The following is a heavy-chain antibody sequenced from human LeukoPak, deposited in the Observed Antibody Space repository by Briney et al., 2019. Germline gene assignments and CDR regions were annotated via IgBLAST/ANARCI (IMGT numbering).Heavy chain of an antibody. CDR1: RFTISSNY. CDR2: ISSGGST. Sequence: GGSLRLSCAASRFTISSNYMSWVRQAPGKGLDWVSVISSGGSTYYSDSVKGRFTISRDNSKNTLYLQMNTLRAEDTAVYYCARGLYSSGWYFDYWGQETLVTVSS. V-gene: IGHV3-66*01. D-gene: IGHD6-19*01. CDR3: ARGLYSSGWYFDY. J-gene: IGHJ4*02.